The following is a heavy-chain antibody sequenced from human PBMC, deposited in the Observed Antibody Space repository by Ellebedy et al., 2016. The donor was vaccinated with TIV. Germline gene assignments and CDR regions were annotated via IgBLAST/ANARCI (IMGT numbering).Heavy chain of an antibody. Sequence: GGSLRLSCAASGFSLATYSMNWVRHAPGKGLEWLSYISHSSITMHYADSVRGRFTVSRDNTKNSLSLEMNSLRAEDTALYYCASDGSYGDYRSPTHAFSFWGQGTKVTVSS. V-gene: IGHV3-48*04. D-gene: IGHD4-17*01. CDR1: GFSLATYS. CDR2: ISHSSITM. CDR3: ASDGSYGDYRSPTHAFSF. J-gene: IGHJ3*01.